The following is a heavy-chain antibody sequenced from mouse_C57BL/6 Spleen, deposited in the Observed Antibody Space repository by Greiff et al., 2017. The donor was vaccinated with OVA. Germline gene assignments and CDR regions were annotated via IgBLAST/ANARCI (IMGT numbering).Heavy chain of an antibody. CDR2: ISGGGGNT. CDR3: ARHWSYWYFDV. CDR1: GFTFSSYT. J-gene: IGHJ1*03. Sequence: EVKVVESGGGLVKPGGSLKLSCAASGFTFSSYTMSWVRQTPEKRLEWVATISGGGGNTYYPDSVKGRFTISRDNAKNTLYLQMSSLRSEDTALYYYARHWSYWYFDVWGTGTTVTVSS. V-gene: IGHV5-9*01.